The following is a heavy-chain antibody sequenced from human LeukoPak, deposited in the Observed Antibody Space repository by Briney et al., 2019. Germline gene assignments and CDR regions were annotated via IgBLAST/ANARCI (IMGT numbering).Heavy chain of an antibody. CDR1: GYTFTTYN. D-gene: IGHD3-10*01. J-gene: IGHJ4*02. Sequence: GASVKVSCKASGYTFTTYNINWVRQAPGQGLEWMGWISGYNGNTNYAQKLQGRVTMTTDTSTSTAYMELRSLKSDDTAVYYCARNGRVRRVVKDLFEYWGQGTLVAVSS. CDR3: ARNGRVRRVVKDLFEY. CDR2: ISGYNGNT. V-gene: IGHV1-18*01.